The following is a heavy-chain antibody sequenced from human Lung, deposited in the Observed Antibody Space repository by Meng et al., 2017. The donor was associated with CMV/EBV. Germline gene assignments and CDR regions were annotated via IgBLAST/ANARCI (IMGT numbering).Heavy chain of an antibody. CDR1: GFTFDDYA. Sequence: GESXKISCAASGFTFDDYAMHWVRQAPGKGLEWVSLISWDGGSTYYADSVKGRFTISRDNSKNSLYLQMNSLRAEDTALYYCAKGLRYYYGMDYWGQGTTVTVSS. CDR3: AKGLRYYYGMDY. J-gene: IGHJ6*02. CDR2: ISWDGGST. V-gene: IGHV3-43D*03.